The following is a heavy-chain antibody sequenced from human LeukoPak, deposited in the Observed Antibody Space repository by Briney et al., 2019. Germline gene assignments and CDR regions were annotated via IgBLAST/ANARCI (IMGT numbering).Heavy chain of an antibody. D-gene: IGHD4-17*01. CDR1: GGTFSSYA. CDR2: IIPILGIA. V-gene: IGHV1-69*04. J-gene: IGHJ2*01. CDR3: AREIDYGDFYWYFDL. Sequence: SVKVSCKASGGTFSSYAISWVRQAPGQGLEWMGRIIPILGIANYAQKFQGRVTITADKSTSTAYMELSSLRSEDTAVYYCAREIDYGDFYWYFDLWGRGTLVTVSS.